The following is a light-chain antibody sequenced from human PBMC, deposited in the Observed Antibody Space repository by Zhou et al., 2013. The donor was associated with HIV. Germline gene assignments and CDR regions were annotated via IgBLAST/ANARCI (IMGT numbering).Light chain of an antibody. J-gene: IGKJ1*01. Sequence: IQMTQSPSSLSASVGDRVTITCRASQSVSRLAWYQQKPGEAPNLLIFETSRLEYGVPSRFSGSGSGTDFTLTIDSLQPEDFATYYCLQDSNYPRTFGQGTSVEFK. CDR2: ETS. CDR3: LQDSNYPRT. CDR1: QSVSR. V-gene: IGKV1-6*01.